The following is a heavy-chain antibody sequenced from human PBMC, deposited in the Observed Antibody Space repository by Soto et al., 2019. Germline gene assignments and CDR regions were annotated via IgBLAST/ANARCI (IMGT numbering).Heavy chain of an antibody. V-gene: IGHV5-51*01. CDR2: IYPGDSDT. CDR1: GYSFTSYW. CDR3: ARPMEAAIPVYYGMDV. D-gene: IGHD2-15*01. Sequence: GESLKISCKGSGYSFTSYWICWVRQMPGKGLEWMGIIYPGDSDTRYSPSFQGQVTISADKSISTAYLQWSSLKASDTAMYYCARPMEAAIPVYYGMDVWGQGTTVPVSS. J-gene: IGHJ6*02.